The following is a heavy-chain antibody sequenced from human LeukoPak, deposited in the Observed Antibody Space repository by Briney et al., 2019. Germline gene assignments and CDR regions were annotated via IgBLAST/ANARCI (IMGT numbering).Heavy chain of an antibody. CDR3: ARVGYSGSYYYYGMDV. CDR2: INSDGSST. V-gene: IGHV3-74*01. Sequence: GGSLRLSCAASGFTFSSYWVHWVRQAPGKGLVWVSRINSDGSSTSYADSVKGRFTISRDNAKNTLYLQMNSLRAEDTAVYYCARVGYSGSYYYYGMDVWGQGTTVTVSS. J-gene: IGHJ6*02. CDR1: GFTFSSYW. D-gene: IGHD1-26*01.